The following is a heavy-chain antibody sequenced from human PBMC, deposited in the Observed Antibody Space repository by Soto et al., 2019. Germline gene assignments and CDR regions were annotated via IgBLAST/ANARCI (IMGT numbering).Heavy chain of an antibody. CDR2: ISGSGGST. V-gene: IGHV3-23*01. Sequence: GSLRLSCAASGFTFSSYAMSWVRQAPGKGLEWVSAISGSGGSTYYADSVKGRFTISRDNSKNTLYLQMNSLRAEDTAVYYCAKDRSNYEWYDYWGQGTLVTVSS. J-gene: IGHJ4*02. CDR3: AKDRSNYEWYDY. D-gene: IGHD4-4*01. CDR1: GFTFSSYA.